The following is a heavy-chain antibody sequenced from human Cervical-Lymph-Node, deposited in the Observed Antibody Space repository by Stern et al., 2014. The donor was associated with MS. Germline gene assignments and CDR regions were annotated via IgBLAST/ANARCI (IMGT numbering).Heavy chain of an antibody. Sequence: QVQLVESGAEVKTPGSSVKVSCKASGGTFSSYAISWVRQAPGQGLEWVGGILPIFGTANYAQKFQGRVTITADESTSTAYMELSSLRSEDTAVYYCARGELKEGLVRGMDVWGQGTTVTVSS. D-gene: IGHD1-26*01. CDR1: GGTFSSYA. CDR3: ARGELKEGLVRGMDV. CDR2: ILPIFGTA. V-gene: IGHV1-69*01. J-gene: IGHJ6*02.